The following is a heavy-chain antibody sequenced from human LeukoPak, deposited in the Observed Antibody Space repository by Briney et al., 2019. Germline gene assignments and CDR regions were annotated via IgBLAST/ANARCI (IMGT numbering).Heavy chain of an antibody. V-gene: IGHV4-34*01. CDR1: GGSFSGHY. CDR2: INHSGST. CDR3: ARRPGIAVAGVWFDP. J-gene: IGHJ5*02. D-gene: IGHD6-19*01. Sequence: SETLSLTCAVYGGSFSGHYWSWIRQPPGKGLEWIGEINHSGSTNYNPSLKSRVTISVDTSKNQFSLKLSSVTAADTAVYYCARRPGIAVAGVWFDPWGQGTLVTVSS.